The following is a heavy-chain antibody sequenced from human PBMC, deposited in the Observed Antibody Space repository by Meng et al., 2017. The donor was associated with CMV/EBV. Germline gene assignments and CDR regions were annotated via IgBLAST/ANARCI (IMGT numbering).Heavy chain of an antibody. CDR2: IIPIFGTA. CDR1: GCTFSSYA. CDR3: ASPHDYGGQAYFDY. Sequence: QVQLVQSGAKVKKPGSWVKVSWKAAGCTFSSYAISWVRQAPGQGLEWMGGIIPIFGTANYAQKFQGRVTITADESTSTAYMELSSLRSEDTAVYYCASPHDYGGQAYFDYWGQGTLVTVSS. D-gene: IGHD4-23*01. J-gene: IGHJ4*02. V-gene: IGHV1-69*12.